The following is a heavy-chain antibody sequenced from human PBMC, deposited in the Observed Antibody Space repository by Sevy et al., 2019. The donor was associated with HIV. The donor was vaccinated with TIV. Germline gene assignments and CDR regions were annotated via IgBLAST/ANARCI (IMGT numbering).Heavy chain of an antibody. J-gene: IGHJ4*02. Sequence: GGSLRLSCAASGFSFSTSGMNWVRQAPGKGLEWVSYIGGTTSTIYYADSVKGRFTISRDNARNSLYMQMNSLRDEDTAVYDCAVPKVTGTTTMFDYWGQGTLVTVSS. CDR3: AVPKVTGTTTMFDY. CDR1: GFSFSTSG. D-gene: IGHD1-7*01. CDR2: IGGTTSTI. V-gene: IGHV3-48*02.